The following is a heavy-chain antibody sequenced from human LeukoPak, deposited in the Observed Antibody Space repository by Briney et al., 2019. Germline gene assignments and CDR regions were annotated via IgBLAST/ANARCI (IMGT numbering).Heavy chain of an antibody. Sequence: SETLSLTCAVYGGSFSGYYWSRIRQPPGKGLEWIGEIIHSGSTNYNPSLKSRVTISVDTSKNQFSLKLSSVTAADTAVYYCARARVGDYEVYWGQGTLVTVSS. CDR2: IIHSGST. J-gene: IGHJ4*02. CDR3: ARARVGDYEVY. D-gene: IGHD4-17*01. CDR1: GGSFSGYY. V-gene: IGHV4-34*12.